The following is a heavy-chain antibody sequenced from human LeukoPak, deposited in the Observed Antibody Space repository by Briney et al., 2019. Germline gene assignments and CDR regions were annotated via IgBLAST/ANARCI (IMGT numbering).Heavy chain of an antibody. D-gene: IGHD3-22*01. Sequence: SETLSLTCAVSGGSVSSDDYSWGWIRQPPGKGLEWIWYIFHSASTYHNLSLRSRVTISLDRSKNQFSLKMSSVTAADTAVYYCARGYDSSGQTGRYYFDHWGQGTLVTVSS. CDR3: ARGYDSSGQTGRYYFDH. CDR1: GGSVSSDDYS. J-gene: IGHJ4*02. V-gene: IGHV4-30-2*01. CDR2: IFHSAST.